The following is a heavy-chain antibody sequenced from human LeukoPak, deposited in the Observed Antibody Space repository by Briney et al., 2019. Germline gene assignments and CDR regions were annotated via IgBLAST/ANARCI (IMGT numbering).Heavy chain of an antibody. V-gene: IGHV1-2*02. CDR3: ARFDDASSGFYYYDY. Sequence: GASVKVSCKASGYTFTGYYMHWVRQAPGQGLEWMGWINPNSGGTNYAQKFQGRVTMTRDTSISTAYLQWSSLMASDTAMYFCARFDDASSGFYYYDYWGQGTLVTVSS. J-gene: IGHJ4*02. D-gene: IGHD3-22*01. CDR1: GYTFTGYY. CDR2: INPNSGGT.